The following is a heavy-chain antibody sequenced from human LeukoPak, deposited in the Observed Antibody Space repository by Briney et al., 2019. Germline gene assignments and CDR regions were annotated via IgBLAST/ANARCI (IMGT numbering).Heavy chain of an antibody. V-gene: IGHV3-21*01. CDR3: ARERYNWNYAFDY. J-gene: IGHJ4*02. CDR2: ISSSSGYI. Sequence: GGSLRLSCAASGFTFSSYSMNWVRQAPGKGLEWVSSISSSSGYIYYADSVKGRVTISRDNAKNSLYLHLNSLRAEDTAVYYCARERYNWNYAFDYWGQGTLVTVSS. CDR1: GFTFSSYS. D-gene: IGHD1-7*01.